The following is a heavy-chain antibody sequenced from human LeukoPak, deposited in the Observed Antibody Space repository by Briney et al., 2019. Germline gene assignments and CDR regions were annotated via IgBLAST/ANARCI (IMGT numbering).Heavy chain of an antibody. Sequence: PGGSLRLSCAASGFTFSRYWMNWVRQAPGKGLEWVAKIKQDGSEKYYVDAVKGRFTISRDNAENSLYLQMNSLRDEDTALYCCATGGSTFGYWGQGTLVTVSS. CDR2: IKQDGSEK. CDR3: ATGGSTFGY. J-gene: IGHJ4*02. V-gene: IGHV3-7*02. D-gene: IGHD2/OR15-2a*01. CDR1: GFTFSRYW.